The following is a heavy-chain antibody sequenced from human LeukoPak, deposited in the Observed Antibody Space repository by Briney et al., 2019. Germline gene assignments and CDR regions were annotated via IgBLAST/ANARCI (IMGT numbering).Heavy chain of an antibody. CDR3: ARDRGDSSGLNDY. CDR2: ISYDGSNK. Sequence: GRSLRLSCAASGFTFSSYAMHWVRKAPGKGLEWVAVISYDGSNKYYADSVKGRFTISRDNSKNTLYLQMNSLRAEDTAVYYCARDRGDSSGLNDYWGQGTLVTVSS. V-gene: IGHV3-30-3*01. D-gene: IGHD3-22*01. J-gene: IGHJ4*02. CDR1: GFTFSSYA.